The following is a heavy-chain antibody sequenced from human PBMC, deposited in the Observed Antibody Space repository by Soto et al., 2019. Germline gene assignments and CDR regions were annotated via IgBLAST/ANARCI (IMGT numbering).Heavy chain of an antibody. Sequence: QVQLVQSGAEVKKPGASVKVSCKASGYTFSSYGISWVRQAPGQGLEWMGWISADNGNTNYAQKLQGRVTMTTDTSTSTAYMDLRSLRSDDTAIYYCARDKGDGSGSYYGYWGQGTLVTVSS. CDR2: ISADNGNT. CDR3: ARDKGDGSGSYYGY. V-gene: IGHV1-18*01. CDR1: GYTFSSYG. J-gene: IGHJ4*02. D-gene: IGHD3-10*01.